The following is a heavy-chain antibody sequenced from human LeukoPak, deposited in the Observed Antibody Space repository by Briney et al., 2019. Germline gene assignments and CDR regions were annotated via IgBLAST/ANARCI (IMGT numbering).Heavy chain of an antibody. D-gene: IGHD1-26*01. CDR1: GASISSNNW. Sequence: PSETLSLTCAVSGASISSNNWWWSWVRQPPGKGLEWIGEIYHSGSTNYNPSLKSRVTMSVDKSKNQFSLKLSSVTAADTAVYYCATGKNNDYWGQGTLVTVSS. CDR2: IYHSGST. V-gene: IGHV4-4*02. J-gene: IGHJ4*02. CDR3: ATGKNNDY.